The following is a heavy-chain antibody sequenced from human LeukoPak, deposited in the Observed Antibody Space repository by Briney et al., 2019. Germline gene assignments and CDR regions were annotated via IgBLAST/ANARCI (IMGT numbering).Heavy chain of an antibody. CDR2: IIPIFGTA. J-gene: IGHJ4*02. Sequence: GASVKVSCKASGGTFSSYAISWVRQAPGQGLEWMGGIIPIFGTANYAQKFQGRVTITADESTSTAYMELSSLRSEDTAVYYCASDPSSTNSVRFDYWGQGTLVTVSS. CDR3: ASDPSSTNSVRFDY. D-gene: IGHD2-8*01. CDR1: GGTFSSYA. V-gene: IGHV1-69*13.